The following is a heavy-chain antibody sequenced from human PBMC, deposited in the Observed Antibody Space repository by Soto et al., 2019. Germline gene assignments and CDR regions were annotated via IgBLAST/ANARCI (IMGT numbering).Heavy chain of an antibody. CDR2: ISYDGSNK. V-gene: IGHV3-30*18. CDR1: GFTFSSYG. CDR3: AKHYTYTIVGATTDY. D-gene: IGHD1-26*01. J-gene: IGHJ4*02. Sequence: GGSLRLSCAASGFTFSSYGMHWVRQAPGKGLEWVAVISYDGSNKYYADSVKGRFTISRDNSKNTLYLQMNSLRAEDTAVYYCAKHYTYTIVGATTDYWGRGTLVTVSS.